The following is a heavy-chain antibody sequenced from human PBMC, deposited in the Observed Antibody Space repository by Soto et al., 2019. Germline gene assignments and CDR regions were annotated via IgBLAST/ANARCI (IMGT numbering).Heavy chain of an antibody. Sequence: ASVKVSCKASGYTFTSYGISWVRQAPGQGLEWMGWISAYSGNTNYAQKLQGRVTMTTDTSTSTAYMELRSLRSDDTAVYYCATGSRRGGTGDDGFGIWGQWTMVTVSS. CDR3: ATGSRRGGTGDDGFGI. V-gene: IGHV1-18*04. D-gene: IGHD7-27*01. CDR1: GYTFTSYG. CDR2: ISAYSGNT. J-gene: IGHJ3*02.